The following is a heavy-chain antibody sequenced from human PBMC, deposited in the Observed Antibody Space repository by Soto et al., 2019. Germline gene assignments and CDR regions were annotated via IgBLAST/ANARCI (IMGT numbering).Heavy chain of an antibody. CDR2: IGSAGDT. V-gene: IGHV3-13*01. J-gene: IGHJ6*03. Sequence: EVQLVESGGGLVQPGGSLRLSCAASGFTFSSYDMHWVRQATGKGLEWVSTIGSAGDTYYPGSVKGRFTISRENAKNSLYLQMNSLRAGDTAVYYCARGSLSYYYMDVWGKGTTVTVSS. CDR3: ARGSLSYYYMDV. CDR1: GFTFSSYD.